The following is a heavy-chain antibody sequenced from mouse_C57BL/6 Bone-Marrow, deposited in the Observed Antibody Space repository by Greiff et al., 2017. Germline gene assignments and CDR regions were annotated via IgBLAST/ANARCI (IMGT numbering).Heavy chain of an antibody. CDR1: GYTFTSYG. D-gene: IGHD1-1*01. CDR3: SYPLCYYGSSTAY. Sequence: VQLQESGAELARPGASVKLSCKASGYTFTSYGISWVKQSTGQGLEWIGEIYPRSGNTYYNEKFKGKATLTADKSSSTAYMELRSLTSEDSAVYFCSYPLCYYGSSTAYWGQGTLVTVSA. J-gene: IGHJ3*01. V-gene: IGHV1-81*01. CDR2: IYPRSGNT.